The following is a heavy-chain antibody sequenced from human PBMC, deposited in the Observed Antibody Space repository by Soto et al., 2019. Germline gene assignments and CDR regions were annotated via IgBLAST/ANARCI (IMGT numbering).Heavy chain of an antibody. D-gene: IGHD6-6*01. V-gene: IGHV3-7*01. CDR2: IKQDGSEK. Sequence: GESLKISCAASGFTFSSYWMSWVRQAPGKGLEWVANIKQDGSEKYYVDSVKGRFTISRDNAKNSLYLQMNSLRAEDTAVYYCARDFVAGRGYYYYGMDVWGQGTTVTVSS. J-gene: IGHJ6*02. CDR3: ARDFVAGRGYYYYGMDV. CDR1: GFTFSSYW.